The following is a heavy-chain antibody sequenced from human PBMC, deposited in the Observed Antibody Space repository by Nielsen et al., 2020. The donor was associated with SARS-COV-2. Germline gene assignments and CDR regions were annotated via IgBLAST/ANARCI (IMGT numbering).Heavy chain of an antibody. D-gene: IGHD3-16*01. V-gene: IGHV5-51*01. CDR2: IYAGDSET. CDR1: GDTFSRYW. J-gene: IGHJ3*02. CDR3: ARYEHDVFDI. Sequence: GESLKISCQVSGDTFSRYWIGWVRQLSGKGLEWMGMIYAGDSETKYSPSFQGQFTMSVDKVISTAYLQWSSLTASDTAMYYSARYEHDVFDIWGQGTMVTVSS.